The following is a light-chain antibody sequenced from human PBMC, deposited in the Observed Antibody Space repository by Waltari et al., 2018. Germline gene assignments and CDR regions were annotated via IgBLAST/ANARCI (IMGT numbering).Light chain of an antibody. V-gene: IGLV1-40*01. J-gene: IGLJ3*02. CDR2: GNI. Sequence: QSVLTQPPSVSGAPGQRVTISCAGSNSNIGAGSDVHWYQHLPGTAPKLLIYGNINRHSGVPDRFSGSKSGTSASLAITGLQADDEADYYCQSYDSSHWVFGGGTKLTVL. CDR3: QSYDSSHWV. CDR1: NSNIGAGSD.